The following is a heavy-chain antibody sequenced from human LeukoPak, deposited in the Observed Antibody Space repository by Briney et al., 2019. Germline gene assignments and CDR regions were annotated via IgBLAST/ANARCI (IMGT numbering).Heavy chain of an antibody. Sequence: GGSLRLSCAASGFTFSIYTMNWVRQAPGKGLEWVSSISSSSYIYYADSVKGRFTISRDNAKNSLYLQMNSLRAEDTAVYYCARDWQYSSSSQYYYGMDAWGQGTTVTVSS. CDR1: GFTFSIYT. J-gene: IGHJ6*02. CDR3: ARDWQYSSSSQYYYGMDA. CDR2: ISSSSYI. D-gene: IGHD6-6*01. V-gene: IGHV3-21*01.